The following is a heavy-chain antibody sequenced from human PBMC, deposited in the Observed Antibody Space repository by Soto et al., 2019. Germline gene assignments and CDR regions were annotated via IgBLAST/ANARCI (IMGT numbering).Heavy chain of an antibody. Sequence: PWGSLRLSCAASGFTFSSYSMNWVRQAPGKGLEWVSSISSSSSYIYYADSVKGRFTISRDNAKNSLYLQMNSLRAEDTAVYYCARVGDGERSGYYYGMDVWGQGTTVTVSS. CDR3: ARVGDGERSGYYYGMDV. V-gene: IGHV3-21*01. D-gene: IGHD3-16*01. CDR2: ISSSSSYI. J-gene: IGHJ6*02. CDR1: GFTFSSYS.